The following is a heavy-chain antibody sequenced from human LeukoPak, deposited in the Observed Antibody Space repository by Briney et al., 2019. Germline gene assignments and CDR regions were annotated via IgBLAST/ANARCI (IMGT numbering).Heavy chain of an antibody. CDR3: ARGRYSSSWYSDY. V-gene: IGHV3-74*01. CDR1: GFTFSSYA. J-gene: IGHJ4*02. D-gene: IGHD6-13*01. Sequence: GGSLRLSCAASGFTFSSYAMSWVRQAPGKGLVWVSRINSDGSSTSYADSVKGRFTISRDNAKNTLYLQMNSLRAEDTAVYYCARGRYSSSWYSDYWGQGTLVTVSS. CDR2: INSDGSST.